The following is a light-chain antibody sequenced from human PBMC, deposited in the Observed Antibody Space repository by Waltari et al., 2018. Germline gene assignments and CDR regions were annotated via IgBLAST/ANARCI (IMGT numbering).Light chain of an antibody. J-gene: IGKJ1*01. CDR3: QHYLRLPVT. V-gene: IGKV3-20*01. CDR1: QGVTRA. Sequence: EIGLPQSQGTRLLSPGEGATLSCRTSQGVTRALAWYQQKPGQAPRLLIYGASNRATGIPDRFSGSGSGTDFSLTISSLEPEDFAVYYCQHYLRLPVTFGQGTKVEVK. CDR2: GAS.